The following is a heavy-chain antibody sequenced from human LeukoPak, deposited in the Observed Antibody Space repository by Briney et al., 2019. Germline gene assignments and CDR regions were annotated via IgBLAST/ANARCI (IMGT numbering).Heavy chain of an antibody. CDR2: ISWNSGSI. Sequence: WVRQPPGKGLEWVSGISWNSGSIGYADSVKGRFTISRDNAKNSLYLQMNSLRAEDTALYYCAKDTGAVAVRGAFDIWGQGTMVTVSS. CDR3: AKDTGAVAVRGAFDI. V-gene: IGHV3-9*01. D-gene: IGHD6-19*01. J-gene: IGHJ3*02.